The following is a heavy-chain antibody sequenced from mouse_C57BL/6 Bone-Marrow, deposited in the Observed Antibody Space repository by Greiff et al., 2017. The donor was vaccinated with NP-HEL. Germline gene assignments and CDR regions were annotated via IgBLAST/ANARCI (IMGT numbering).Heavy chain of an antibody. CDR3: AISVWGYLYDAMDY. J-gene: IGHJ4*01. CDR2: INPSSGYT. D-gene: IGHD2-2*01. V-gene: IGHV1-4*01. CDR1: GYTFTSYT. Sequence: QVQLKQSGAELARPGASVKLSCKASGYTFTSYTMHWVKQRPGQGLEWIGYINPSSGYTKYNQKFKDKATLTADKSSSTAYMQLSSLTSEDSAVYYCAISVWGYLYDAMDYWGQGTSVTVSS.